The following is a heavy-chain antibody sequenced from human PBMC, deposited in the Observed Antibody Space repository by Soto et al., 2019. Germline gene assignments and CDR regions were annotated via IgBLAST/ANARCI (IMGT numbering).Heavy chain of an antibody. J-gene: IGHJ3*02. CDR3: AGDSEYAFDS. Sequence: EVQLVESGGGLVQPGGSLRLSCTAPGFTFSTYPMNWIRQAPGKGLEWVSYISSSSKYISYADSVKGRFTLSRDNGKNSLWLQMNSLRDEDTAVYYCAGDSEYAFDSWGQGTMVTVSS. CDR2: ISSSSKYI. V-gene: IGHV3-48*02. CDR1: GFTFSTYP.